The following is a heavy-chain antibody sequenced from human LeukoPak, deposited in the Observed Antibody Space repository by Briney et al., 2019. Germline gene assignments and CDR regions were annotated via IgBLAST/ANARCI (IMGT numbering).Heavy chain of an antibody. CDR2: INPSGGST. V-gene: IGHV1-46*01. J-gene: IGHJ4*02. Sequence: ASVKVSCKASGYTFTSYYMHWVRQAPGQGLEWMGIINPSGGSTIYAQKFQGRVTMTEDTSTDTAYMELSSLRSEDTAVYYCATQDIVVVPAALGYWGQGTLVTVSS. CDR1: GYTFTSYY. CDR3: ATQDIVVVPAALGY. D-gene: IGHD2-2*01.